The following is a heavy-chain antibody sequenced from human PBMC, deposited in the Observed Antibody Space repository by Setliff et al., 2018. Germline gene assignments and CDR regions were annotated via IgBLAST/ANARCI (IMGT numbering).Heavy chain of an antibody. D-gene: IGHD3-22*01. J-gene: IGHJ4*02. CDR3: ARESRYYYDNLGTLDY. CDR1: GGSISSYY. V-gene: IGHV4-59*12. CDR2: IYYSGIT. Sequence: SETLFLTCSVSGGSISSYYWSWIRQPPGKGLEWIGYIYYSGITTYNPSLKSRVTISVGTSKNQFSLKLSSVTAADTAVYYCARESRYYYDNLGTLDYWGQGTLVTVSS.